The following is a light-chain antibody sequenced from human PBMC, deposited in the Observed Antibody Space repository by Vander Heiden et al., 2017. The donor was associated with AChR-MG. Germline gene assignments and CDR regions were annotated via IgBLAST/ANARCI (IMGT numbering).Light chain of an antibody. V-gene: IGLV1-40*01. Sequence: QSELTQPPSVSGAPGQRVTISCTGSSSNFGAGYAVHWYQLLPGTAPKLLIYGNNNRPSGVPDRFSGSKSGTSASLAITGLQAEDEADYYGQSYDRSLYWVFGGGTKLTVL. CDR3: QSYDRSLYWV. CDR2: GNN. J-gene: IGLJ3*02. CDR1: SSNFGAGYA.